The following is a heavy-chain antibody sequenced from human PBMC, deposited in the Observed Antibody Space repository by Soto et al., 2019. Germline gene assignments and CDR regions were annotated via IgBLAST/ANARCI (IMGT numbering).Heavy chain of an antibody. CDR3: ARGDRGAGSGWYVWFDP. CDR1: GGSISSYY. J-gene: IGHJ5*02. D-gene: IGHD6-19*01. CDR2: IYYSGST. V-gene: IGHV4-59*01. Sequence: SETLSLTCTVSGGSISSYYWSWIRQPPGKGLEWIGYIYYSGSTNYNPSLKSRVTISVDTSKNQFSLKLSSVTAADTAVYYCARGDRGAGSGWYVWFDPWGQGTLVTVSS.